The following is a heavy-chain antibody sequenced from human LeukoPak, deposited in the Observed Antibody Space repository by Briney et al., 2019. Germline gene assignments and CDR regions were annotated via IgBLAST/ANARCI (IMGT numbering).Heavy chain of an antibody. J-gene: IGHJ4*02. CDR2: IHQSGSI. V-gene: IGHV4-4*02. CDR3: ARAKLGSSGSLDS. Sequence: PGGSLRLSCAASGFTFSNYWMSWVRQSPGKGLQWIGEIHQSGSINYNPSLKSRVIISVDKSKTQFSLKLKSVTAADTAVYYCARAKLGSSGSLDSWGQGTLVTVSS. CDR1: GFTFSNYW. D-gene: IGHD3-22*01.